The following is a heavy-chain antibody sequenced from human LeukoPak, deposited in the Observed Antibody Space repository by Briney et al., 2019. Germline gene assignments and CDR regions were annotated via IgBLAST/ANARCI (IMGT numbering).Heavy chain of an antibody. CDR1: GFTFSNAW. D-gene: IGHD3-10*01. V-gene: IGHV3-15*01. CDR2: IKSKTDGGTT. Sequence: GGSLRLSCAASGFTFSNAWMSWVRQAPGKGLEWVGRIKSKTDGGTTDYAAPVKDRFTISRDDSKNTLYLQMNSLKTEDTAVYYCTTITYGSGSYPFDYWGQGTLVTVSS. CDR3: TTITYGSGSYPFDY. J-gene: IGHJ4*02.